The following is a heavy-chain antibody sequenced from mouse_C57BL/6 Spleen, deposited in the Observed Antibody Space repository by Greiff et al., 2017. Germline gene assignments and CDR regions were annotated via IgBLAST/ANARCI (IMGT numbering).Heavy chain of an antibody. J-gene: IGHJ2*01. CDR2: IDPYSGGT. Sequence: QVQLQQPGAELVKPGASVKLSCKASGYTFTSYWMHWVKQRPGRGLEWIGRIDPYSGGTKYNEKFKSKATLTVDKPSSTAYMQLSSLTSEDSAVYNCARSSPPFDYGSSFDYWGQGTTLTVSS. CDR1: GYTFTSYW. V-gene: IGHV1-72*01. CDR3: ARSSPPFDYGSSFDY. D-gene: IGHD1-1*01.